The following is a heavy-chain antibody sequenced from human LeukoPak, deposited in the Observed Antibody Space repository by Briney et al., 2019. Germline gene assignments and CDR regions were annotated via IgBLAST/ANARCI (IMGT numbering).Heavy chain of an antibody. Sequence: SVKVSCKASGASFSNYAISWVRQAPGQGLEWMGGIIPIFASANYAQKFEGRVTITADESTRTAYMELSSLRSDDTAVYYCAREMAVAGSGVIDSWGQGTLVTVSS. CDR3: AREMAVAGSGVIDS. CDR1: GASFSNYA. D-gene: IGHD6-19*01. J-gene: IGHJ4*02. V-gene: IGHV1-69*13. CDR2: IIPIFASA.